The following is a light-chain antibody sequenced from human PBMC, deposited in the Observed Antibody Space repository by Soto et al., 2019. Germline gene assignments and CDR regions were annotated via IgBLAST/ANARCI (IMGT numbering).Light chain of an antibody. Sequence: ELVMTQSPGTLSLSPGERATLSCRVSQSVSSSYLAWYQQKPGQAPRLLIYGASSRATGVPDRFSGSGSGTDFTLTISRLEPEDFAVYYCHQYGSSSWTFGQGTKVDIK. V-gene: IGKV3-20*01. CDR2: GAS. CDR3: HQYGSSSWT. CDR1: QSVSSSY. J-gene: IGKJ1*01.